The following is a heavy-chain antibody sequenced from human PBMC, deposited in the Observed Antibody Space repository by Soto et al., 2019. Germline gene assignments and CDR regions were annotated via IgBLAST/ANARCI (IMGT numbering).Heavy chain of an antibody. CDR1: GFTFTSYW. V-gene: IGHV3-7*01. J-gene: IGHJ6*04. Sequence: EVQLVESGGGLVQPGGSLRLSCTSSGFTFTSYWMAWVRQAPGNGLEWVALIKRDGTQKFYVDSVRGRFTISRDNAQNSLYLQINSLRAEDTAVYSCARDSGYPSVDVWGKGTTVTVSS. CDR3: ARDSGYPSVDV. D-gene: IGHD2-2*03. CDR2: IKRDGTQK.